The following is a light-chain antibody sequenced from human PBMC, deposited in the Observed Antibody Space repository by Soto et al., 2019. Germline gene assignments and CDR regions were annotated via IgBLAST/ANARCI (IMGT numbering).Light chain of an antibody. CDR3: QKYNSAPWT. J-gene: IGKJ1*01. V-gene: IGKV1-27*01. CDR2: AAS. CDR1: QVFSNY. Sequence: DIQMTQSPSSLSASVGDRVTITCRASQVFSNYLAWYQQKPGKVPKLLIYAASTLQSGVPFRFSGSGSGTDFTLTISSLQPEDVATYYCQKYNSAPWTFGQGTKVEIK.